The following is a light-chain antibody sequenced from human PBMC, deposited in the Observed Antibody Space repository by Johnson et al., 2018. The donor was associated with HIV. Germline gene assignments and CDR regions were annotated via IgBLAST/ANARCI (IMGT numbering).Light chain of an antibody. CDR2: DNN. Sequence: QSVLTQPPSVSADPGQKVTISCSGSSSNIGNNYVSWYQQLPGRAPKLLIYDNNKRPSGIPDRFSGSKSGTSATLGITGLQTGDEADYYCGTWDSSLGALVFVTGTKVTVL. CDR1: SSNIGNNY. J-gene: IGLJ1*01. CDR3: GTWDSSLGALV. V-gene: IGLV1-51*01.